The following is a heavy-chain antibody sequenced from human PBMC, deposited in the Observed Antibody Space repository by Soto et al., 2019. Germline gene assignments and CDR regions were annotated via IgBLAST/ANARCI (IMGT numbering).Heavy chain of an antibody. D-gene: IGHD6-19*01. J-gene: IGHJ4*02. CDR2: IDPSDSYI. V-gene: IGHV5-10-1*01. CDR1: GYTFSGHW. CDR3: ARHGAAIWLGY. Sequence: RGESLKISCKTSGYTFSGHWISWVRQVPGKGLQWMGNIDPSDSYINYNPAFRGHVTFSVDKSSSTAYLHWRSLGPSDTAIYYCARHGAAIWLGYWGQGTLVTV.